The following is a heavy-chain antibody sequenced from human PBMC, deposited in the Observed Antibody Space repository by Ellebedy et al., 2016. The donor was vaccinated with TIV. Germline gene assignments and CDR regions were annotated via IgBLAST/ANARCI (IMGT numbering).Heavy chain of an antibody. CDR3: AKGRGGGSDASAPRYYLDS. Sequence: GESLKISCAASGFTFSTYGMPSVRQAQGRGLEWVAVVAYAGNNKYYADSVKGRLTISRDNSKNTLYLQMNSLRAEDKAVYYCAKGRGGGSDASAPRYYLDSWGLGTLVTVSS. D-gene: IGHD3-10*01. V-gene: IGHV3-30*18. J-gene: IGHJ4*02. CDR1: GFTFSTYG. CDR2: VAYAGNNK.